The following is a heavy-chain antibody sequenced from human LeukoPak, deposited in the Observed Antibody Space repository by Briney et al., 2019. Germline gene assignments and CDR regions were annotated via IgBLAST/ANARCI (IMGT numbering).Heavy chain of an antibody. CDR1: GFTFDDYG. CDR3: ARDTSSGYPSYYYYYYMDV. Sequence: PGESLRLSCAASGFTFDDYGMSWVRQAPGKGLEWVSGINWNGGSTGYADSVKGRFTISRDNAKNSLYLQMNSLRAEDTALYYCARDTSSGYPSYYYYYYMDVWGKGTTVTVSS. D-gene: IGHD3-22*01. CDR2: INWNGGST. V-gene: IGHV3-20*04. J-gene: IGHJ6*03.